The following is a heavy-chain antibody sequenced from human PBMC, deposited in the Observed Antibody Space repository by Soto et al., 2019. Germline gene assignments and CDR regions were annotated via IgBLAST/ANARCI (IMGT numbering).Heavy chain of an antibody. Sequence: QVQLVESGGGVVQPGRSLRLSCAASGFTFSSYVMHWVRQAPGKGLEWVAVISDDGNNKYYADSVKGRFTISRDNSKNTLYLQMTSLRAEDTAVYYCARAGCDGGRCYTLVGLRYGMDVWGQGTTVTVSS. V-gene: IGHV3-30-3*01. CDR3: ARAGCDGGRCYTLVGLRYGMDV. J-gene: IGHJ6*02. D-gene: IGHD2-15*01. CDR2: ISDDGNNK. CDR1: GFTFSSYV.